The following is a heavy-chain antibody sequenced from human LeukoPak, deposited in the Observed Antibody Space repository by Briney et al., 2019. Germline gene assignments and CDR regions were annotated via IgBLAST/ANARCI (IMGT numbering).Heavy chain of an antibody. V-gene: IGHV4-59*08. J-gene: IGHJ4*02. CDR2: IYYSGST. D-gene: IGHD6-13*01. CDR1: GGSISSYY. Sequence: SGTLSLTCTVSGGSISSYYWSWIRQPPGKALEWIGYIYYSGSTNYNPSLKSRVTISVDTSKNQFSLKLSSVTAADTAVYYCARSPYYSSSWYFNYWGQGALVTVSS. CDR3: ARSPYYSSSWYFNY.